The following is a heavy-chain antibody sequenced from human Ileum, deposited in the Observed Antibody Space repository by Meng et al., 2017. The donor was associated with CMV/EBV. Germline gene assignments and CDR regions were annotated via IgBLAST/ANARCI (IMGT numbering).Heavy chain of an antibody. D-gene: IGHD6-6*01. CDR2: IKQDGSEK. Sequence: GESLKISCAASGFTFSNAWMSWFRQAPGKGLEWVAHIKQDGSEKYYVDSVKGRFTISRENTENSLFLQMNTLRAEDTAVYYCATTSGSSYRGQGALVTVSS. CDR1: GFTFSNAW. J-gene: IGHJ4*02. V-gene: IGHV3-7*01. CDR3: ATTSGSSY.